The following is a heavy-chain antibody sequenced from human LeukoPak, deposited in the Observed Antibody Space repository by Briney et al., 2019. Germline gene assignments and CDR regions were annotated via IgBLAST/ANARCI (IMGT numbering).Heavy chain of an antibody. J-gene: IGHJ5*02. D-gene: IGHD3-22*01. CDR3: ARAEDSSGYYVPNWFDP. CDR1: GGSISSSNW. Sequence: SETLSLTCAVSGGSISSSNWWSWVRQPPGKGLEWIGEIYHSGSTNYNPSLKSRVTISVDKSKNQFSLKLSSVTAADTAVYYCARAEDSSGYYVPNWFDPWGQGTLVTVSS. V-gene: IGHV4-4*02. CDR2: IYHSGST.